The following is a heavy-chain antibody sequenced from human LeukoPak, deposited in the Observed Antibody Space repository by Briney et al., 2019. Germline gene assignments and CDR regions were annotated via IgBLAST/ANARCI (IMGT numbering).Heavy chain of an antibody. D-gene: IGHD6-13*01. CDR1: GYTFTAYF. V-gene: IGHV1-2*02. CDR3: ARDLEASSSCDY. J-gene: IGHJ4*02. Sequence: GASVKVSCKASGYTFTAYFMHWVRQAPGQGLEWMGWIHPNSGGTNFAQKFQGRVTMTRDTSTSTAYMELSSLKSDDTAVYYCARDLEASSSCDYWGQGTLVTVSS. CDR2: IHPNSGGT.